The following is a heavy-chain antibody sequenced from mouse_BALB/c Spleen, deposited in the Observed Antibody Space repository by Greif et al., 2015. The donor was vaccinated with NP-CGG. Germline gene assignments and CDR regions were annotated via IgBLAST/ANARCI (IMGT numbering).Heavy chain of an antibody. J-gene: IGHJ4*01. V-gene: IGHV1-80*01. CDR3: ARGTGNYAMDY. Sequence: QVQLQQSGAELVRPGSSVKISCKASGYAFSSYWVNWVKQRPGQGLEWIGQIYPGDGDTNYNGKFKGKATLTADKSSSTAYMQLSSLTSEDSAVYFCARGTGNYAMDYWGQGTSVTVSS. D-gene: IGHD4-1*01. CDR2: IYPGDGDT. CDR1: GYAFSSYW.